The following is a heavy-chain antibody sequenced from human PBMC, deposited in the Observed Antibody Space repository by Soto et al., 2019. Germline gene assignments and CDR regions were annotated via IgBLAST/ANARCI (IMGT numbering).Heavy chain of an antibody. D-gene: IGHD6-6*01. CDR2: ISPAGTNQ. V-gene: IGHV3-30-3*01. CDR1: GFIFSDYA. CDR3: ARENSRISPRLFQH. J-gene: IGHJ1*01. Sequence: VGSLRLSCVASGFIFSDYAMHWARQAPGKGLEWVALISPAGTNQYYADSAKGRFTIARDNSKNTLYLQMNSLRPEDTGLYYCARENSRISPRLFQHWGHGTLVTVSS.